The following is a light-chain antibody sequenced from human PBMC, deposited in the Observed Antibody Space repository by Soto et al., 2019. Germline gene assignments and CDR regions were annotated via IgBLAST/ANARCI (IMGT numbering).Light chain of an antibody. CDR2: GAS. Sequence: EIVLTQSPGTLSLSPGERATLSCRASQSVSNNYLAWYQQKPGQAPRLLIYGASSRATGIPDRFSGSGSGTDFTLAISRLEPEDFAVYYCQQYVSPPPRTFGQGTKLEIK. CDR3: QQYVSPPPRT. CDR1: QSVSNNY. V-gene: IGKV3-20*01. J-gene: IGKJ2*01.